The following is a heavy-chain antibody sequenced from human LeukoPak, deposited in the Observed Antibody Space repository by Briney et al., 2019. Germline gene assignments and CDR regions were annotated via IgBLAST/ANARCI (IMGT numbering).Heavy chain of an antibody. CDR2: ISYDGSNK. CDR3: AKDHANTPVVTN. D-gene: IGHD2-21*02. Sequence: PGGSLRLSCAASGFTFSSYAMHWVRQVPGKVLEWVAVISYDGSNKYYADSVKGRFTISRDNSKNTVDLQMNNLRVDDTAIYYCAKDHANTPVVTNWGQGILVSVSS. CDR1: GFTFSSYA. V-gene: IGHV3-30*04. J-gene: IGHJ4*02.